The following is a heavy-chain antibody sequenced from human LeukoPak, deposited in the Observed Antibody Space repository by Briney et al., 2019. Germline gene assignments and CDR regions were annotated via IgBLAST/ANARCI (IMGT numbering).Heavy chain of an antibody. CDR3: ARDQGGYNYGRGYFDY. CDR1: GFTFSRYS. CDR2: ISDSGNTI. D-gene: IGHD5-24*01. J-gene: IGHJ4*02. V-gene: IGHV3-48*01. Sequence: GGSLRLSCAASGFTFSRYSMNWVRQAPGKGLEGVSYISDSGNTIHYADSVKGRFTISRDNAKNSLFLQMNSLRVEDTSVFYCARDQGGYNYGRGYFDYWGRGTLVTVSS.